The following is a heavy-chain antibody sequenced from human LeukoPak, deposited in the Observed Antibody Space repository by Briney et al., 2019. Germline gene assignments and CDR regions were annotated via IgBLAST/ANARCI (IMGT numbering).Heavy chain of an antibody. J-gene: IGHJ4*02. CDR2: IKQDGSEK. Sequence: PGGSLRLSCAASGFTFSSYWMSWVRQAPGKGLEWVANIKQDGSEKYYVDSVKGRFTISRDNAKNSLYLQMNSLRAEDTAVYYCARELEMATINRFGYWGQGTLVTVSS. CDR1: GFTFSSYW. CDR3: ARELEMATINRFGY. D-gene: IGHD5-24*01. V-gene: IGHV3-7*01.